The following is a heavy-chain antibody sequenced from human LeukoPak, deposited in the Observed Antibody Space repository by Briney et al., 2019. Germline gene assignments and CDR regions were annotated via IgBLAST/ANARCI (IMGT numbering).Heavy chain of an antibody. J-gene: IGHJ6*02. CDR2: INGSGGRT. V-gene: IGHV3-23*01. CDR1: GFTFSSYA. CDR3: AKDRYDFWSGYAPSYYYYGMDV. Sequence: GGSLRLSCAASGFTFSSYAMSWVRQAPGKGLEWVSAINGSGGRTYYADSVKGRFTISRDNSKNTLYLKMNSLRAEDTAVYYCAKDRYDFWSGYAPSYYYYGMDVWGQGTTVTVSS. D-gene: IGHD3-3*01.